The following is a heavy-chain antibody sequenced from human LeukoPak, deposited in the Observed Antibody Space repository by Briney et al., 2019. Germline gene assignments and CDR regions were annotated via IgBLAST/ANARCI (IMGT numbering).Heavy chain of an antibody. CDR3: ARLLDNDTSGDPDTFDV. CDR1: GGSLSGHY. Sequence: SETLSLTCTVSGGSLSGHYWSWIRQPPGKRLEWIGYVSYTGRTKYNPSLQSRVTISIDTSKSQFSLKLTSVTSADTAVYSCARLLDNDTSGDPDTFDVWGQGTTVIVSS. V-gene: IGHV4-59*11. J-gene: IGHJ3*01. D-gene: IGHD3-22*01. CDR2: VSYTGRT.